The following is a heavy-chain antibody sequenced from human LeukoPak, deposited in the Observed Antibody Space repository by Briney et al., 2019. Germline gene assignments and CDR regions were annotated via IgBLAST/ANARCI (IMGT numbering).Heavy chain of an antibody. CDR3: ARDDDIVATIDFDY. V-gene: IGHV1-2*02. J-gene: IGHJ4*02. CDR1: GYTFTGYY. Sequence: ASVKVTFKASGYTFTGYYMHWVRQPPGQGVGWMGGINPNSGGTKYSQKYQGRVTMTRDTSISTAYMELSRLRSDDPAVYYCARDDDIVATIDFDYWGQGTLVTVSS. CDR2: INPNSGGT. D-gene: IGHD5-12*01.